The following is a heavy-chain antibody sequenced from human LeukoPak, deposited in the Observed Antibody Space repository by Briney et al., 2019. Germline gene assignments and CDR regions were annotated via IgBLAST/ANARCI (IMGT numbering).Heavy chain of an antibody. CDR2: INHSGST. D-gene: IGHD2-8*01. V-gene: IGHV4-34*01. CDR3: ARNYCTNGVCRDY. CDR1: GGSFSGYY. J-gene: IGHJ4*02. Sequence: PSETLSLTCAVYGGSFSGYYWSWIRQPPGKGLEWIGEINHSGSTNYNPSLKSRVTISVDTSKNQFSLKLSSVTAADTAVYYCARNYCTNGVCRDYWGQGTLVTVSS.